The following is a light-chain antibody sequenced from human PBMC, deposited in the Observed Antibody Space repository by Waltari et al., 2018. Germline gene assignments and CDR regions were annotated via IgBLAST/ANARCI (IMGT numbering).Light chain of an antibody. CDR2: GAS. CDR3: QHYVRLPAT. V-gene: IGKV3-20*01. Sequence: EIVLTQSPGILSSSPGERVTLSCRASQCVSRALAWYQQKPGQAPRLLIFGASNRATGIPDRFSGSGSETDFSLTISRLEPEDFAVYYCQHYVRLPATFGRGTKVEIK. CDR1: QCVSRA. J-gene: IGKJ1*01.